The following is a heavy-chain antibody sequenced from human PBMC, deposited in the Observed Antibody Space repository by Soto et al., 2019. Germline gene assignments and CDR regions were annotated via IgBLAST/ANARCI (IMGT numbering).Heavy chain of an antibody. J-gene: IGHJ4*02. CDR2: IYWNDEK. CDR1: GFSLTTSDMG. Sequence: SGPTLVNPTQTLTLTCTFSGFSLTTSDMGVGWIRQPPGKALEWLALIYWNDEKRYSPSLKSRLTITKDTSKNQVVLTMTNMDPVDTETYSCENSRRAGNSPTLDYWGQGILVTVSS. CDR3: ENSRRAGNSPTLDY. D-gene: IGHD6-13*01. V-gene: IGHV2-5*01.